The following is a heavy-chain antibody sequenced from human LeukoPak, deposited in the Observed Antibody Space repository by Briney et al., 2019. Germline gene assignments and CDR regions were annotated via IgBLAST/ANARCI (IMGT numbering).Heavy chain of an antibody. Sequence: GASVKVSCKASGYTFTSYGISWVRQAPGQGLEWMGWISAYNGNTNYAQKLRGRVTMTTDTSTSTAYMELRSLRSDDTAVYYCARDFQGVVAASHFDYWGQGTLVTVSS. J-gene: IGHJ4*02. D-gene: IGHD2-15*01. CDR2: ISAYNGNT. CDR1: GYTFTSYG. V-gene: IGHV1-18*01. CDR3: ARDFQGVVAASHFDY.